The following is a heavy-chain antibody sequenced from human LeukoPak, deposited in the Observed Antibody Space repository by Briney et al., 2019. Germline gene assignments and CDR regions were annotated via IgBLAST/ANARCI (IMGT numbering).Heavy chain of an antibody. J-gene: IGHJ5*02. CDR1: GGSISSYY. V-gene: IGHV4-59*08. Sequence: SETLSLTCTVSGGSISSYYWSWIRQPPGKGLEWIGYIYYSGSTNYNPSLKSRVTISVDTSKNQFSLKLSSVTAADTAVYYCARLGDSSSWDNWFDPWGQGTLVTVSS. D-gene: IGHD6-13*01. CDR2: IYYSGST. CDR3: ARLGDSSSWDNWFDP.